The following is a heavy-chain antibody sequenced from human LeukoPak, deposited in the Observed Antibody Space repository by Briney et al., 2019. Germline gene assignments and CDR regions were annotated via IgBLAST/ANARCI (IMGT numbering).Heavy chain of an antibody. J-gene: IGHJ3*02. D-gene: IGHD1-14*01. Sequence: GASVTVSCKASGYTFTSYAMHWVRQAPGQRLEWMGWINAGNGNTKYSQKFQGRVTITRDTSASTAYMELSSLRSEDTAVYYCATDFSSARTGGLEPPDKAFDIWGQGTMVTVSS. CDR2: INAGNGNT. CDR1: GYTFTSYA. V-gene: IGHV1-3*01. CDR3: ATDFSSARTGGLEPPDKAFDI.